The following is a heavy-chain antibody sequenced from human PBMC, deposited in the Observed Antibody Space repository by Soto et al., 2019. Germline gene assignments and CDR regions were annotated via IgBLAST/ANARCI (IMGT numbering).Heavy chain of an antibody. CDR1: GFSLSLKEMS. V-gene: IGHV2-70*01. D-gene: IGHD1-7*01. CDR2: IDWEEEK. CDR3: TRSTNWKYRYYFDY. J-gene: IGHJ4*02. Sequence: SGPYVVNPKQTLILTCAFSGFSLSLKEMSVSWIRQPPGKALEFLALIDWEEEKFYSPSLRTRLTVSKDTSKSQVVLTLTNVDPVDTATYYCTRSTNWKYRYYFDYWGKG.